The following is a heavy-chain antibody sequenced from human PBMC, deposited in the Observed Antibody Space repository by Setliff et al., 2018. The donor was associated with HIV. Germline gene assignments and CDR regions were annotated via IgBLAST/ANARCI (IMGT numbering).Heavy chain of an antibody. CDR1: GFTFSRYS. V-gene: IGHV3-66*02. CDR3: ARQAYDINMVRGVIAPRFHYYMDV. J-gene: IGHJ6*03. CDR2: IWSSGYT. D-gene: IGHD3-10*01. Sequence: PGGSLRLSCAASGFTFSRYSMNWVRQAPVKGLQWVSGIWSSGYTEYTDSVKGRFTISRDNYKNTLYLQMNSLRAEDTAVYYWARQAYDINMVRGVIAPRFHYYMDVWGKGTTVTVSS.